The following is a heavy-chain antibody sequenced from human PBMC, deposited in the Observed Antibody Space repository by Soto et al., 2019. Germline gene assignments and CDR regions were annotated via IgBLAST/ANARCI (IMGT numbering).Heavy chain of an antibody. CDR3: AAATTWNFHFPY. J-gene: IGHJ4*02. CDR2: IWYDGSNR. V-gene: IGHV3-33*01. D-gene: IGHD1-7*01. Sequence: QVQMVESGGGVVQPGGSLRLSCAASGFTVSRHGMHWVRQAPGKGLEWVAVIWYDGSNRYYADSVKGRFTISKDNSKNTLYQEMNTLRPEDTAIYYCAAATTWNFHFPYWGQGTQVTVSS. CDR1: GFTVSRHG.